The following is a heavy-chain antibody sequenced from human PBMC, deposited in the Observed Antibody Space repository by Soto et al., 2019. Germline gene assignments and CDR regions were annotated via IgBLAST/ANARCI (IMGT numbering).Heavy chain of an antibody. Sequence: GSLRVPSAASGFTSRDYWMHWVRQNTGKGLVWASRVNSDGDTTYYADSVKGRFTISRDNAKNTLHLQMNSLGAEDTAVYYCASNYAYAEGYYFYGIDVWRQGSTVTVSS. D-gene: IGHD2-2*01. CDR2: VNSDGDTT. V-gene: IGHV3-74*01. J-gene: IGHJ6*02. CDR1: GFTSRDYW. CDR3: ASNYAYAEGYYFYGIDV.